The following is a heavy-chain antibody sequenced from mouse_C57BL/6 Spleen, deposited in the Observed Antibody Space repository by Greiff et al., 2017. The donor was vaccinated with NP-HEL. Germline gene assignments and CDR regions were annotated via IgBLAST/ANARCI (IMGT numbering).Heavy chain of an antibody. CDR3: ARHEELGRDYFDY. CDR1: GFTFSSYG. V-gene: IGHV5-6*01. CDR2: ISSGGSYT. J-gene: IGHJ2*01. Sequence: EVKLMESGGDLVKPGGSLKLSCAASGFTFSSYGMSWVRQTPDKRLEWVATISSGGSYTYYPDSVKGRFTISRDNAKNTLYLQMSSLKSEDTAMYYCARHEELGRDYFDYWGQGTTLTVSS. D-gene: IGHD4-1*01.